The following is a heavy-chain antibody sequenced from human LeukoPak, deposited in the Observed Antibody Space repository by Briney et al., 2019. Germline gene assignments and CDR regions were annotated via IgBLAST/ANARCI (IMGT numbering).Heavy chain of an antibody. Sequence: SETLSLTCTVSGGSISSESSYWDWIRQPPGEGLEWIGSTYYSGSTYYNPSLKSRVTISVDTSKNQFSLKLSSVTAADTAVYYCARHPSYYKIGGLDFWGRGTLATVSS. CDR3: ARHPSYYKIGGLDF. D-gene: IGHD2-15*01. CDR2: TYYSGST. CDR1: GGSISSESSY. V-gene: IGHV4-39*01. J-gene: IGHJ2*01.